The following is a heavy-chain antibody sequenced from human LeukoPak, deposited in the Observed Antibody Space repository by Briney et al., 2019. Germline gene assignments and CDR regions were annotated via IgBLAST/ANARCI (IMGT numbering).Heavy chain of an antibody. D-gene: IGHD4/OR15-4a*01. CDR3: AKQSGADRGHLDF. Sequence: QPGRSLRLSCAASGFTFSSYGMHWVRQAPGKGLEWVAVISYDGSSKYCADSVKGRFTISRDNSKNTLYLQMNSLRAEDTAVYYCAKQSGADRGHLDFWGQGTLVTVSS. V-gene: IGHV3-30*18. J-gene: IGHJ4*02. CDR1: GFTFSSYG. CDR2: ISYDGSSK.